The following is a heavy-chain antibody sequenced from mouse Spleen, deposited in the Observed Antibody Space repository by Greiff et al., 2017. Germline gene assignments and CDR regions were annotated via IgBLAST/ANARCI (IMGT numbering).Heavy chain of an antibody. CDR1: GFTFSSYA. D-gene: IGHD2-14*01. CDR2: ISSGGSYT. CDR3: ARDLYYRYDEFAY. J-gene: IGHJ3*01. V-gene: IGHV5-9-4*01. Sequence: EVQGVESGGGLVKPGGSLKLSCAASGFTFSSYAMSWVRQSPEKRLEWVAEISSGGSYTYYPDTVTGRFTISSDNAKNTLYLEMSSLRSEDTAMYYCARDLYYRYDEFAYWGQGTLVTVSA.